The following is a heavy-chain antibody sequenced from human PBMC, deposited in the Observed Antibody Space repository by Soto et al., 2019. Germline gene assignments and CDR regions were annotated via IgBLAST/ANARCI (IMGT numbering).Heavy chain of an antibody. CDR2: IWHDGNNK. V-gene: IGHV3-33*01. Sequence: GGSLRLSCAASGFTFSNYGMHWVRQAPGKGLELVAIIWHDGNNKYYADSVRGRFIISRDNSKNRLYLQMNSLRAEDTAVYYCASDLVGASDSYGLDVWGQGTPVTVSS. CDR3: ASDLVGASDSYGLDV. D-gene: IGHD1-26*01. CDR1: GFTFSNYG. J-gene: IGHJ6*02.